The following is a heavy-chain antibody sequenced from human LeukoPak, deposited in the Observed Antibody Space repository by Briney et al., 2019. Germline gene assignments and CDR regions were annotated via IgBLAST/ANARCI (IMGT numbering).Heavy chain of an antibody. CDR3: ARGMEPYYYMDV. CDR2: FDPGDAET. J-gene: IGHJ6*03. V-gene: IGHV1-24*01. Sequence: GASVKVSCKVSGYSLTELSMHWVRQTLGKGLEWMGAFDPGDAETIFAQKFQGRVTLTEDTSTDTAYMELTSLRAEDTAVYYCARGMEPYYYMDVWGKGTTVTVSS. CDR1: GYSLTELS. D-gene: IGHD1-26*01.